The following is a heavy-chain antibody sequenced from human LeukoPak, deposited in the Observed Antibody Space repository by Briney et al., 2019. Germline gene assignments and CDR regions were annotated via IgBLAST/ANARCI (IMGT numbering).Heavy chain of an antibody. Sequence: ASVKVSCKASGYTFTGYYMHWVRQAPGQGLEWMGWINPNSGGTNYAQKFQGRVTMTRDTSISTAYMELSRLRSDDTAVYYCARTAYCGCDCYDAFDIWGQGTMVTVSS. CDR3: ARTAYCGCDCYDAFDI. J-gene: IGHJ3*02. V-gene: IGHV1-2*02. CDR1: GYTFTGYY. CDR2: INPNSGGT. D-gene: IGHD2-21*02.